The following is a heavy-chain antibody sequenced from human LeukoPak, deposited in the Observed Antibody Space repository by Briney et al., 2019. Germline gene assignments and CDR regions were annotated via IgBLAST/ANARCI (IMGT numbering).Heavy chain of an antibody. V-gene: IGHV1-18*04. CDR1: GYTFTGYY. CDR3: ARCSGGDCYSFDY. J-gene: IGHJ4*02. CDR2: ISAYNGNT. Sequence: ASVTVSCKASGYTFTGYYMHWVRQAPGQGLEWMGWISAYNGNTNYAQKLQGRVTITTDTSTSTAYMELRSLRSDDTAVYYCARCSGGDCYSFDYWGQGTLVTVSS. D-gene: IGHD2-21*02.